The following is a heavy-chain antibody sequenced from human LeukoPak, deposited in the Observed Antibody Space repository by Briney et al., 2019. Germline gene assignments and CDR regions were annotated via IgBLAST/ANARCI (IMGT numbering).Heavy chain of an antibody. V-gene: IGHV3-30*02. CDR2: IRYDGTKK. Sequence: GGSLRLSCAASGFTFSSYDMHWVRQAPGKGLEWVAFIRYDGTKKYYPDSVKGRFTISRDNSKNTLYLQMNSLRAEDTAVYYCAKDRIHYYGSGSYLDYWGQGTLVTVSS. CDR1: GFTFSSYD. D-gene: IGHD3-10*01. CDR3: AKDRIHYYGSGSYLDY. J-gene: IGHJ4*02.